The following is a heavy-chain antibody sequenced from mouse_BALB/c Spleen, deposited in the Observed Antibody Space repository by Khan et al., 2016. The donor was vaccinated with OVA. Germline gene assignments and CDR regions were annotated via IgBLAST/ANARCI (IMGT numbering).Heavy chain of an antibody. Sequence: VQLQQSGADLVRSGASVKLSCIASGFNIRHYYLHWVKQRPEQGLEWIGWIDPDNGDTEYDPKFQGKATMTADTSSNTAYLQLSSLTSEDTAVYYFTTGWGYAMDYWGQGTSVTVSS. V-gene: IGHV14-4*02. J-gene: IGHJ4*01. D-gene: IGHD4-1*01. CDR2: IDPDNGDT. CDR1: GFNIRHYY. CDR3: TTGWGYAMDY.